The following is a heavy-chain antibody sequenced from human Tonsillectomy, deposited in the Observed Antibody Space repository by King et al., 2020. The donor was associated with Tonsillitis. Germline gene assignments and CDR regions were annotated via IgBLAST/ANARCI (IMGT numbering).Heavy chain of an antibody. CDR2: IYYSGST. CDR1: GGSLSSYY. Sequence: VQLQESGPGLVKPSETLSLTCTVSGGSLSSYYWSWIRQPPGKGLEWIGDIYYSGSTNYNPPLKSRVTISVDTSKNQFSLKLSSVTAADTAVYYCARGSVTSTYYFDYWGQGTLVTVSS. D-gene: IGHD4-17*01. J-gene: IGHJ4*02. V-gene: IGHV4-59*01. CDR3: ARGSVTSTYYFDY.